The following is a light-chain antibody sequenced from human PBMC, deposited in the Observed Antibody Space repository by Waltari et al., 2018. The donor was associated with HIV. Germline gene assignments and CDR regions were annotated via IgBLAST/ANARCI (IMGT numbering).Light chain of an antibody. Sequence: DIPMTQSPSTLSASVADRVTITCRASQSISSWLAWYQQKPGKAPNLLIYKASSLESGVPSRFSGSGSGTEFTLTISSLQPDDFATYYCQQYNSYAYSFGQGTKLEIK. V-gene: IGKV1-5*03. CDR3: QQYNSYAYS. CDR1: QSISSW. J-gene: IGKJ2*03. CDR2: KAS.